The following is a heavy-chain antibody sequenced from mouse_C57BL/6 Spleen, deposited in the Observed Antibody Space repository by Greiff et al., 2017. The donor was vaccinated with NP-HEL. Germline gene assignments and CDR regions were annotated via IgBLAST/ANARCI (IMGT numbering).Heavy chain of an antibody. V-gene: IGHV1-7*01. D-gene: IGHD2-3*01. CDR1: GYTFTSYW. J-gene: IGHJ4*01. CDR3: ARGDDGYYAMDY. Sequence: QVQLQQSGAELAKPGASVKLSCKASGYTFTSYWMHWVKQRPGQGLEWIGYINPSSGYTKYNQKFKDKATLTADKSSSTAYMQLSSLTYEDSAVDCCARGDDGYYAMDYWGQGTSVTVSS. CDR2: INPSSGYT.